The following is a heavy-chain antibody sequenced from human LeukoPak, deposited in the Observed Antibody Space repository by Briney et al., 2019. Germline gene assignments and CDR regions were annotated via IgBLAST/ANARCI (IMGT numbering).Heavy chain of an antibody. CDR1: GYTFTGYY. CDR3: ARSEQFPYYMDV. V-gene: IGHV1-2*02. D-gene: IGHD6-19*01. CDR2: INPNSGT. J-gene: IGHJ6*03. Sequence: GASVKVSCKASGYTFTGYYMFWVRQAPGQGLEWMGWINPNSGTDYAQKFQGRLTMTRDTSISTAYMELSRLRSDDTAVYYCARSEQFPYYMDVWGKGTTVTVSS.